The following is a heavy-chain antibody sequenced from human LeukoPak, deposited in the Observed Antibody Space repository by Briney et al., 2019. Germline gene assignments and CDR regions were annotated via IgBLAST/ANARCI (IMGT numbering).Heavy chain of an antibody. Sequence: ASVKVSCKASGYTFNNYGINWVRQAPGQGLEWMGWISAYNGNTNYARKFQGRVTMTTDTSTSTAYMELSSLRSEDTAVYYCAREQEEKSQWYFDLWGRGTLVTVSS. CDR3: AREQEEKSQWYFDL. CDR2: ISAYNGNT. J-gene: IGHJ2*01. V-gene: IGHV1-18*01. CDR1: GYTFNNYG. D-gene: IGHD5-24*01.